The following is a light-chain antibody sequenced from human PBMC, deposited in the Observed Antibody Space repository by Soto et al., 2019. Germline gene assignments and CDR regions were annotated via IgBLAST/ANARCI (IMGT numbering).Light chain of an antibody. CDR1: QNIENY. CDR2: SAS. CDR3: QQTSSLPIT. V-gene: IGKV1-39*01. J-gene: IGKJ4*01. Sequence: DIQVIQTPSSLSASVGDRLTISCRASQNIENYLNWYRHKPGKAPELLILSASIVQSGVPSRFSGAGFGTDFTLTISSLQPEDFTTFFRQQTSSLPITFGGGTKLDI.